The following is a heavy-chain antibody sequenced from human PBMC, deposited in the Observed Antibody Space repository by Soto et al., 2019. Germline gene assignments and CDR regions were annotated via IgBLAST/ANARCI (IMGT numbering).Heavy chain of an antibody. V-gene: IGHV4-61*08. CDR3: ARLRITNSGVLKGHYFDX. D-gene: IGHD3-3*01. CDR2: ISNSGST. CDR1: DGAVSRGVYY. J-gene: IGHJ4*02. Sequence: SETLCVTFAFCDGAVSRGVYYLSWIRQPPGKGLELIGYISNSGSTNYNPSLTSRVAISLDRSRNQFSLKLRSVHAGDPPVYYCARLRITNSGVLKGHYFDXSGRGTLVTVS.